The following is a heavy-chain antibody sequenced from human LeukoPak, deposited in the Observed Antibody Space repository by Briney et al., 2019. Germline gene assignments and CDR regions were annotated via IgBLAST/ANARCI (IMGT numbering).Heavy chain of an antibody. J-gene: IGHJ1*01. CDR3: AKGKGGKSSTSWYAGYFHH. CDR2: IFSDGSKE. Sequence: GGSLRLSCAASGFTFSSYSMHWVRQAPGKGLEWVAVIFSDGSKEFYTDSVKGRFTISRDNAKNSLYLEMNSLRVEDTAFYYCAKGKGGKSSTSWYAGYFHHWGQGTLVTVSS. CDR1: GFTFSSYS. D-gene: IGHD6-13*01. V-gene: IGHV3-30*19.